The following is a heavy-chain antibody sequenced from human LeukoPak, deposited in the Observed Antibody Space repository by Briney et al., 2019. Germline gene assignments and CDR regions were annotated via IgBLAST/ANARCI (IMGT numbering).Heavy chain of an antibody. CDR1: GSSFTSYW. V-gene: IGHV5-51*01. CDR3: ARLIVGATNPPWYYMDV. J-gene: IGHJ6*03. Sequence: PGESLQISCQGSGSSFTSYWIGWVRQLPGKGLEWMGIIYPGDSDTRYSPSFQGQVTISADKSISTAYLQWSSLKASDTAMYYCARLIVGATNPPWYYMDVWGKGTTVTVSS. D-gene: IGHD1-26*01. CDR2: IYPGDSDT.